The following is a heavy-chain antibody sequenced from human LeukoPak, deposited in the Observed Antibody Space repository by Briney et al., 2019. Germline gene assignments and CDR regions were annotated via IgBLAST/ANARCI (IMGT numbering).Heavy chain of an antibody. D-gene: IGHD5-12*01. CDR3: AKVGVAKRDSPHPFDY. V-gene: IGHV3-30*18. J-gene: IGHJ4*02. Sequence: PGGSLRLSCAASGFTFRSYGMHWVRQAPGKGLEWVAVISYDGSNKYYVDSVKGRFTISRDNSKNTLYLQMNSLRAEDTALYYCAKVGVAKRDSPHPFDYWGQGTLVTVSS. CDR2: ISYDGSNK. CDR1: GFTFRSYG.